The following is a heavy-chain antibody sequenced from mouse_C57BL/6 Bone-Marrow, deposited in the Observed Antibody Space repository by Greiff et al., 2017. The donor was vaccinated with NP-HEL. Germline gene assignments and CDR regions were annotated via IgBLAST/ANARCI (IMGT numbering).Heavy chain of an antibody. Sequence: QVQLQQPGAELVKPGASVKMSCKASGYTFTSSWITWVKQRPGQGLEWIGDIYPGSGSTNYNEKFKSKATLTVDTSSSTAYMQLSSLTSEDSAVYYCATHDYDGGWFAYWGQGTLVTVSA. D-gene: IGHD2-4*01. CDR1: GYTFTSSW. J-gene: IGHJ3*01. V-gene: IGHV1-55*01. CDR2: IYPGSGST. CDR3: ATHDYDGGWFAY.